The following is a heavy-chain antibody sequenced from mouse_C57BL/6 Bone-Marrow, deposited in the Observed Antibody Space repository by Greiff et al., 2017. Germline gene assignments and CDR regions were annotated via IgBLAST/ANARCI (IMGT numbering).Heavy chain of an antibody. V-gene: IGHV8-12*01. J-gene: IGHJ4*01. Sequence: QVTLKVSGPGILQSSQTLSLTCSFSGFSLSTSGMGVSWIRQPTGKGLEWLAHIYWDDDKRYNPSLKSRLTISKDTSRNPVFLKITSVDTADTATSYCARRVRDGYSYAMDYWGQGTSVTVSS. CDR1: GFSLSTSGMG. CDR3: ARRVRDGYSYAMDY. CDR2: IYWDDDK. D-gene: IGHD2-3*01.